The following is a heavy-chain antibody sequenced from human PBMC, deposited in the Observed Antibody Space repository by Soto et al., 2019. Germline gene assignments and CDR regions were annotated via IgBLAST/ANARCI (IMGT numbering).Heavy chain of an antibody. CDR3: ARDNGGGYNNWFDP. V-gene: IGHV4-34*01. Sequence: LSLTCTVYGGSFSGYYWSWIRQPPGKGLEWIGEINHSGSTNYNPSLKSRVTISVDTSKNQFSLKLSSVTAADTAVYYCARDNGGGYNNWFDPWGQGTLVTVSS. CDR1: GGSFSGYY. D-gene: IGHD2-8*01. J-gene: IGHJ5*02. CDR2: INHSGST.